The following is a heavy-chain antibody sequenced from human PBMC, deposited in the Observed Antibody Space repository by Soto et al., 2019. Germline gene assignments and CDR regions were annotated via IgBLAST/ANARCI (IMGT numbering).Heavy chain of an antibody. V-gene: IGHV4-61*01. CDR2: IYYTGST. Sequence: NPSETLSLTCTVSGVSVSGGSYSWTWIRQPPGKRLEWIGYIYYTGSTNYNSSLKGRVTISMDTSKNQFSLKLTSVTAADTALYYCAKDPGCCSVGNCYFDYWRQGNLVTVYS. J-gene: IGHJ4*02. D-gene: IGHD2-15*01. CDR3: AKDPGCCSVGNCYFDY. CDR1: GVSVSGGSYS.